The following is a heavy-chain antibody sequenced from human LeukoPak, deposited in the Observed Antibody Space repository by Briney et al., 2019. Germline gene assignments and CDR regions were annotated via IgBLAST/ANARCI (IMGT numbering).Heavy chain of an antibody. D-gene: IGHD3-3*01. Sequence: GGSLRLSCEASGFTFRNYWMIWVRQAPGKGLERVANIKEDGSETYYVDSVKGRFTISRDNTKNSLYLQMNSLRVEDTAVYYCARPYDFPYWGQGTLVTVSS. CDR3: ARPYDFPY. CDR1: GFTFRNYW. CDR2: IKEDGSET. J-gene: IGHJ4*02. V-gene: IGHV3-7*01.